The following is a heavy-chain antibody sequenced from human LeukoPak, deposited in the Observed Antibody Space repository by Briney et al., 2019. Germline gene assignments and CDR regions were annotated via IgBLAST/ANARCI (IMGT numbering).Heavy chain of an antibody. D-gene: IGHD6-19*01. CDR1: GGSFSGYY. CDR2: INHSGST. J-gene: IGHJ4*02. Sequence: KPSETLSLTCAVYGGSFSGYYWSWIRQPPGKGLEWIGEINHSGSTNYNPSLKSRVTISVGTSKNQFSLKLSSVTAADTAVYYCARARQWLVRSPFDYWGQGTLVTVSS. V-gene: IGHV4-34*01. CDR3: ARARQWLVRSPFDY.